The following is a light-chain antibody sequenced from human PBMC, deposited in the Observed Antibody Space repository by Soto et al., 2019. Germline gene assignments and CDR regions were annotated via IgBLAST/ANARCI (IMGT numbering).Light chain of an antibody. CDR1: SSDVGGFRY. V-gene: IGLV2-14*01. J-gene: IGLJ1*01. CDR3: ISYTSTSTPYV. CDR2: EVN. Sequence: QSALTQPASVFGSPGQSITISCTGTSSDVGGFRYVSWYQQHPGKAPKLIIYEVNNRPSGVSSRFSGSKSGNTASLTISGLQAEDESHYYCISYTSTSTPYVFGTGTKLTVL.